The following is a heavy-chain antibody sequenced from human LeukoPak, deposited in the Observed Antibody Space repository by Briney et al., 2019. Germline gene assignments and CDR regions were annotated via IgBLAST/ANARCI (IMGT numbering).Heavy chain of an antibody. V-gene: IGHV1-24*01. D-gene: IGHD7-27*01. J-gene: IGHJ4*02. CDR2: FDPEDGET. Sequence: ASVKVSCKVSGYTLTELSMHWVRQAPGKGLEWMGGFDPEDGETIYAQKFQGRVTMTEDTSTDTAYMELSSLRSEDTAVYYCAKANWGSADFGYWGQGTLVTVSS. CDR3: AKANWGSADFGY. CDR1: GYTLTELS.